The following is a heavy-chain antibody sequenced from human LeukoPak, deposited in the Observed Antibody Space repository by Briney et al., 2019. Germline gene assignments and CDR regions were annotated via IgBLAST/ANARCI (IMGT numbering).Heavy chain of an antibody. CDR2: INPNSGGT. CDR3: ALITMVRGPPEIDY. D-gene: IGHD3-10*01. Sequence: ASVKVCCKASGYTFTGYYMHWVRQAPGQGLEWMGRINPNSGGTNYAQKFQGRVTMTRDTSISTAYMELSRLRSDDTAVYYCALITMVRGPPEIDYWGQGTLVTVSS. V-gene: IGHV1-2*06. J-gene: IGHJ4*02. CDR1: GYTFTGYY.